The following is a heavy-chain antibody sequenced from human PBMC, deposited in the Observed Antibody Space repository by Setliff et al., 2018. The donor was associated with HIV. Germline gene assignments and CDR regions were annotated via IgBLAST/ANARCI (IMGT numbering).Heavy chain of an antibody. Sequence: SETLSLTCNVSGDSVSGSNWWTWVRRSPQKGLEWIGEVYHSGATNYNPSIKSRVAMSVDKSENQFSLRLNSATAADTAVYYCARRPPPLQFLDSPSYYMDVWGKGTTVTVSS. CDR3: ARRPPPLQFLDSPSYYMDV. J-gene: IGHJ6*03. D-gene: IGHD3-3*01. V-gene: IGHV4-4*02. CDR2: VYHSGAT. CDR1: GDSVSGSNW.